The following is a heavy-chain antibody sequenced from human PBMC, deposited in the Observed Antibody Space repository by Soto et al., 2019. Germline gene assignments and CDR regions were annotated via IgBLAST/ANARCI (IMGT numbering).Heavy chain of an antibody. CDR3: ARVYSSGWSNYYYYGMDV. J-gene: IGHJ6*02. CDR1: GVTVSSNY. Sequence: WWSLRLSCASSGVTVSSNYMSWVRQAPGKGLEWVSVIYSGGSTYYADSVKGRFTISRDNSKNTLYLQMNSLRAEDTAVYYCARVYSSGWSNYYYYGMDVWGQGTTVTVSS. V-gene: IGHV3-53*01. D-gene: IGHD6-19*01. CDR2: IYSGGST.